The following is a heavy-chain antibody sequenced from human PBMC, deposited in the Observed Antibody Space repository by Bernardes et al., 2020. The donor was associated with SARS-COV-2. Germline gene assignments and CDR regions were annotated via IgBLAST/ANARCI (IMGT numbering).Heavy chain of an antibody. CDR1: GGSFIGYY. CDR2: INHSGTS. CDR3: ARGDLVDAFDI. J-gene: IGHJ3*02. V-gene: IGHV4-34*01. Sequence: SETLSLTCAVYGGSFIGYYWTWIRQPPGKGLEWIGEINHSGTSYYNPSLKSRVTISVDTSKNQFSLKLTSVTAADTAVYYCARGDLVDAFDIWGQGTMVTVSS.